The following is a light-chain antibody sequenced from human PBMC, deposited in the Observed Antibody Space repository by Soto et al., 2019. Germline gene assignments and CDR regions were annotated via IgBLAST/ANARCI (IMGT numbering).Light chain of an antibody. Sequence: ILMTHCTAALSASVGDRVTIACRASQGIXKWMAWYQLKPGKAPKLLXDTASSLQRGVPSRLSGSGSATEFTLTISSLHPEDFATYYCQQLDNDTRTFGQGTKVDIK. CDR1: QGIXKW. J-gene: IGKJ1*01. CDR2: TAS. CDR3: QQLDNDTRT. V-gene: IGKV1-9*01.